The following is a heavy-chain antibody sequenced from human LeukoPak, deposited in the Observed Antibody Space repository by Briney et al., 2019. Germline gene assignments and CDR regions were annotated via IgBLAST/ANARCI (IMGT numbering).Heavy chain of an antibody. J-gene: IGHJ1*01. Sequence: GGSLRLSCAASGFTFYDHFMGWVRQAPGKGLEWVGHIGTIAFSFTTHYAAPVRGRFTISRDDSTFSLFLQMDSLKNEDTAVYYCTSLSAGLVEYWGRGTLVTVSS. CDR3: TSLSAGLVEY. CDR2: IGTIAFSFTT. V-gene: IGHV3-72*01. D-gene: IGHD2/OR15-2a*01. CDR1: GFTFYDHF.